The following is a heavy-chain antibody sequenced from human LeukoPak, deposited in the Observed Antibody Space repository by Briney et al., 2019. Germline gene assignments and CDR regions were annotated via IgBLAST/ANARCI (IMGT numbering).Heavy chain of an antibody. D-gene: IGHD3-22*01. CDR2: ISSSGSTI. J-gene: IGHJ4*02. CDR1: GFTFSSYS. V-gene: IGHV3-48*04. CDR3: ARQSGYYDEVAAFDY. Sequence: GGSLRLSCAASGFTFSSYSMNWVRQAPGKGLEWVSYISSSGSTIYYADSVKGRFTISRDNAKNSLYLQMNSLRAEDTAVYYCARQSGYYDEVAAFDYWGQGTLVTVSS.